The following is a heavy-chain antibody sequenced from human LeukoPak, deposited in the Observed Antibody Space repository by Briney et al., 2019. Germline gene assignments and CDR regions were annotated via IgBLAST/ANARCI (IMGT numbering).Heavy chain of an antibody. J-gene: IGHJ4*02. Sequence: GGSLRLSCAASGFTFSSYGMHWVRQAPGKGLEWVAVIWYDGSNKYYADSVKGRFTISRDNSKNTLYLQMNSLRAEDTAVYYCARVGVGATSSDYWGQGTLVTVSS. CDR1: GFTFSSYG. CDR3: ARVGVGATSSDY. CDR2: IWYDGSNK. D-gene: IGHD1-26*01. V-gene: IGHV3-33*01.